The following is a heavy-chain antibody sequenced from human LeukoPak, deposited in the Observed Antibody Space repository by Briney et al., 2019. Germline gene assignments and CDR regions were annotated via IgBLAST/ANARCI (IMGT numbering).Heavy chain of an antibody. CDR2: ITGYGAT. D-gene: IGHD6-13*01. CDR3: AKGAAAGKVDWFDP. CDR1: GFTFSNFA. V-gene: IGHV3-23*01. Sequence: GGSLRLSCAASGFTFSNFAMMWVRQAPGTGLQWVSTITGYGATFYADSVRGRFTIFRDASMNTLFLQMNSLGAEDTAVYYCAKGAAAGKVDWFDPWGQGTLVTVSS. J-gene: IGHJ5*02.